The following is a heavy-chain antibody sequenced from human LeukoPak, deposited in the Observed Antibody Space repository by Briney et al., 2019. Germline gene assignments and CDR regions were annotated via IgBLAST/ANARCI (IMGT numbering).Heavy chain of an antibody. CDR3: ASGDNDPLFDY. Sequence: SETLSLTCAVSGGSISSGGYYWSWIRQHPGKGLEWIGSIYYSGSTNYNPSLQGRVTISLDTSRNQFSLKLSSVTAADTAVYYCASGDNDPLFDYWGQGTLVTVSS. CDR2: IYYSGST. V-gene: IGHV4-31*11. CDR1: GGSISSGGYY. J-gene: IGHJ4*02. D-gene: IGHD1-1*01.